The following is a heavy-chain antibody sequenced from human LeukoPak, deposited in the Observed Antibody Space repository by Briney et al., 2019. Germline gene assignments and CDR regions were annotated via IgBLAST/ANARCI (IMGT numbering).Heavy chain of an antibody. J-gene: IGHJ4*02. V-gene: IGHV4-31*03. CDR1: GGSISSGGYY. Sequence: PSETLSLTCTVSGGSISSGGYYGSWIRQHPGKGLEWIGYIYYSGSTYYNPSLKSRVTISVDTSKNQFSLKLSSVTAADTAVYYCARGSYGDYFDYWGQGTLVTVSS. D-gene: IGHD4-17*01. CDR2: IYYSGST. CDR3: ARGSYGDYFDY.